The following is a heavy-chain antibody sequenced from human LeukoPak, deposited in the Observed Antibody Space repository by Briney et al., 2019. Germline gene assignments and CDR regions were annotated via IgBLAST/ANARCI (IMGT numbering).Heavy chain of an antibody. CDR3: ARHERSVAVAGSFDF. J-gene: IGHJ4*02. D-gene: IGHD6-19*01. V-gene: IGHV4-34*01. Sequence: PSETLSLTCEIYGGSFSGHYWSWIRQPPGKGLERIGEINDSGSTNYRPSLKSRVIISVDTSKNQFSLKLTSLTVADTAVYYCARHERSVAVAGSFDFWGQGTLVTVSS. CDR2: INDSGST. CDR1: GGSFSGHY.